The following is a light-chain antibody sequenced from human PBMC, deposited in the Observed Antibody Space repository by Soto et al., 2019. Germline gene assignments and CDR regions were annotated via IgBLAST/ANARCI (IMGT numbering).Light chain of an antibody. CDR3: SSYRKTTFPHVV. Sequence: QSALTQPASVSGSPVQSITISCTGTSSDIGADDFVSWYQHHPDKTPKLIIFEVTYRPTGISHRFSASKSGNTASLTISGLEAEDEAFYYCSSYRKTTFPHVVFGGGTKLTVL. V-gene: IGLV2-14*01. J-gene: IGLJ2*01. CDR1: SSDIGADDF. CDR2: EVT.